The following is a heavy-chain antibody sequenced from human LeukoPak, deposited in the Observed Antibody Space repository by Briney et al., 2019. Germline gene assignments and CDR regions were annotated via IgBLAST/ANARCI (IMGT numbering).Heavy chain of an antibody. CDR1: GFTFSGSA. J-gene: IGHJ4*02. CDR3: ARDSYGDANFDS. V-gene: IGHV3-73*01. Sequence: GGSLRLSCAASGFTFSGSAMHWVRQASGKGLEWVGRIRSKANSYATAYAASVKGRFTISRDNAKNAVYLQMNSLRAEDTAVYYCARDSYGDANFDSWGQGTLVTVSS. CDR2: IRSKANSYAT. D-gene: IGHD4-17*01.